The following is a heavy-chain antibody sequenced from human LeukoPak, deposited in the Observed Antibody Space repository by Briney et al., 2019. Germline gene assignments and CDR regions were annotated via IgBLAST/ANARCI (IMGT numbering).Heavy chain of an antibody. D-gene: IGHD1-26*01. Sequence: SETLSLTCSVSGRSISSYYWSWIRQPAGKGLEWIGRLYTSGSTNYNPSLKRRVTMSVDTSKNQFSLKLSSVTAADTAVYYCARDGGVGAQYYFDYWGQGTLVTVSS. CDR1: GRSISSYY. CDR3: ARDGGVGAQYYFDY. CDR2: LYTSGST. J-gene: IGHJ4*02. V-gene: IGHV4-4*07.